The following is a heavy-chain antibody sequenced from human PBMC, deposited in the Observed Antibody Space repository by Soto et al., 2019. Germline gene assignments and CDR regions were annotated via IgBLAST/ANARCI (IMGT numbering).Heavy chain of an antibody. CDR3: ARDPLFTDYYDSSGWIGAFDI. CDR2: IYYSGST. D-gene: IGHD3-22*01. CDR1: GGSISSGGYY. J-gene: IGHJ3*02. V-gene: IGHV4-31*03. Sequence: SETLSLTCTVSGGSISSGGYYWSWIRQHPGKGLEWIGYIYYSGSTYYNPSLKSRVTISVDTSKNQFSLKLSSVTAADTAMYYCARDPLFTDYYDSSGWIGAFDIWGQGTMVT.